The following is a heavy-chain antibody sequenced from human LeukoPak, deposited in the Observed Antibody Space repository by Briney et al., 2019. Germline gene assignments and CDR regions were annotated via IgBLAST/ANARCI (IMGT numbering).Heavy chain of an antibody. Sequence: SETLSLTCAVYGASFSGYYWRWIRQPPGKGLEWIGEINHSGSTNYNPSLKSRVTISVDTSKNQFSLKLSSVTAADTAVCYCARGRADSYDSSGTFDYWGQGTLVTVSS. J-gene: IGHJ4*02. D-gene: IGHD3-22*01. CDR3: ARGRADSYDSSGTFDY. V-gene: IGHV4-34*01. CDR1: GASFSGYY. CDR2: INHSGST.